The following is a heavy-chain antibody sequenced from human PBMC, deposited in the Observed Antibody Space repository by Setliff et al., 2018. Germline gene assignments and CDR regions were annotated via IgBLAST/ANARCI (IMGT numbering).Heavy chain of an antibody. CDR2: TSA. Sequence: ASVKVSCKTSGYTFTNYGINWVRQAPGQGLEWMGWTSAYAQKFQGRVTATTDTSTSTAYMELRSLRSDDTAVYYCARDRSNIVVVPSGAKFDPWGQGTLVTVSS. V-gene: IGHV1-18*01. D-gene: IGHD2-2*01. CDR3: ARDRSNIVVVPSGAKFDP. J-gene: IGHJ5*02. CDR1: GYTFTNYG.